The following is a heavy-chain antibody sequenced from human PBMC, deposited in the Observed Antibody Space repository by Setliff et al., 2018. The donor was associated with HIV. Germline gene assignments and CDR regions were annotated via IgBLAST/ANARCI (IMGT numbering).Heavy chain of an antibody. V-gene: IGHV3-33*05. CDR2: LSHDGSNP. J-gene: IGHJ6*03. CDR3: ARKPMSGYYYMDV. D-gene: IGHD3-10*01. Sequence: GALRLSCAASGFTFNNYGMQWVRQAPGRGLEWLAVLSHDGSNPYYADSVKGRFTISRDNSNNTLYLQMNSLRAEDTALYYCARKPMSGYYYMDVWGKGTTVTVSS. CDR1: GFTFNNYG.